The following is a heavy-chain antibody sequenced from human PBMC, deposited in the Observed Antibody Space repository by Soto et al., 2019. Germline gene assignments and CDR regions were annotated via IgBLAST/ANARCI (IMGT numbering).Heavy chain of an antibody. J-gene: IGHJ4*02. CDR2: IYSGGST. D-gene: IGHD3-10*01. CDR1: GFTVSSNY. V-gene: IGHV3-53*04. CDR3: ARVDMGIGDDY. Sequence: GGSLRLSCAASGFTVSSNYMSWVRQAPGKGLEWVSVIYSGGSTYYAHSVTGRFTISRQYSKNTLYLQMNSLRAEDTAVYYCARVDMGIGDDYWGQCTLVTGSS.